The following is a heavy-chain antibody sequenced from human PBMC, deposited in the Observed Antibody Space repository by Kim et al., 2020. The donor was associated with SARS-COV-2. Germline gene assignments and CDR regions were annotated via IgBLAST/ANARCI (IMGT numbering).Heavy chain of an antibody. D-gene: IGHD3-16*01. J-gene: IGHJ3*02. CDR3: ARQGEGADAFDI. Sequence: TPSLKLRATIPVDTSKNQFSLKLSSVTAADTAVYYCARQGEGADAFDIWGQGTMVTVSS. V-gene: IGHV4-39*01.